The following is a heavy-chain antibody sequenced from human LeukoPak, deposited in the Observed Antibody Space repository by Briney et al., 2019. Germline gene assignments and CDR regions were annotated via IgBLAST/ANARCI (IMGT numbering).Heavy chain of an antibody. CDR3: ARDGYSGSDAL. J-gene: IGHJ4*02. V-gene: IGHV4-59*01. Sequence: SETLSLTCTVSGGSISTYYWSWIRQPPGEGLEWIGYIYHSGSTKYNPSLKSRVTISVDTSQNQFSLKLSSVTAADTAVYYCARDGYSGSDALWGQGTLVTVSS. CDR1: GGSISTYY. D-gene: IGHD5-12*01. CDR2: IYHSGST.